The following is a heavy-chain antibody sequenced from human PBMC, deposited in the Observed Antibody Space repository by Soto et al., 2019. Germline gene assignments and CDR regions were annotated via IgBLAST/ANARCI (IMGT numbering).Heavy chain of an antibody. J-gene: IGHJ4*02. D-gene: IGHD5-12*01. Sequence: ASGGTFSSYAISWVRQAPGQGLEWMGGIIPIFGTANYAQKFQGRVTITADESTSTAYMELSSLRSEDTAVYYCARSQVYSGYYTPAYWGQGTLVTVSS. CDR1: GGTFSSYA. V-gene: IGHV1-69*01. CDR2: IIPIFGTA. CDR3: ARSQVYSGYYTPAY.